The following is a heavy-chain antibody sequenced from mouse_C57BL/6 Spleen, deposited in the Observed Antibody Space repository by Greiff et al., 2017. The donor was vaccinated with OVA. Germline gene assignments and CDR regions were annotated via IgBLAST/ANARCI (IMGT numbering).Heavy chain of an antibody. CDR2: IDPSDSET. Sequence: QVQLKQPGAELVRPGSSVKLSCKASGYTFTSYWMHWVKQRPIQGLEWIGNIDPSDSETHYNQKFKDKATLTVDKTSSTAYMPLSSLTSEDSAVYYCARGGGNFDYWGQGTTLTVSS. V-gene: IGHV1-52*01. J-gene: IGHJ2*01. CDR1: GYTFTSYW. CDR3: ARGGGNFDY.